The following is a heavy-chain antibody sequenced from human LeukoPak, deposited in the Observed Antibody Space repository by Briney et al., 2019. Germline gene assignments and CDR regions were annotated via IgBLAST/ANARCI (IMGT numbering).Heavy chain of an antibody. CDR1: GFTFDDYG. Sequence: GGSLRLSCAASGFTFDDYGMSWVRQAPGKGLEWVSGINWNGGSTGYADSVKGRFTISRDNAKNSLYLQMNSLRAEDTALYYCARARCSSGRCESENKVYYFDYWGQGTLVTVSS. D-gene: IGHD6-19*01. V-gene: IGHV3-20*04. CDR3: ARARCSSGRCESENKVYYFDY. J-gene: IGHJ4*02. CDR2: INWNGGST.